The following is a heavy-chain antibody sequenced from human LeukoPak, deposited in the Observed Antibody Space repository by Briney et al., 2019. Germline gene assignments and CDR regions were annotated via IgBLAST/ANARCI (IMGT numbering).Heavy chain of an antibody. CDR3: AKDLFPREWLVQPLFDY. J-gene: IGHJ4*02. Sequence: GGSLRLSCTASGFTFGDYAMSWFRQAPGKGLEWVGFIRSKAYGGTTEYAASVKGRFTISRDDSKSIAYLQMNSLKTEDTAVYYCAKDLFPREWLVQPLFDYWGQGTLVTVSS. CDR1: GFTFGDYA. D-gene: IGHD6-19*01. CDR2: IRSKAYGGTT. V-gene: IGHV3-49*03.